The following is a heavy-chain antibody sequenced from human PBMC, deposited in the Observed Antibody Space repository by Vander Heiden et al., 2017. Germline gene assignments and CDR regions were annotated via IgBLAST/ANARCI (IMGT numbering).Heavy chain of an antibody. Sequence: QVQLVESGGGVVQSGRSLRPSCAASGFTISNYAMHWVRQAPGKGLEWVAVVSHDGSNEYYADSVGGRFTISRDNSKKTLYLQMNSLRAEDTAVYYCAKGVFRGSYYFDYWGQGSLVTVSS. CDR3: AKGVFRGSYYFDY. J-gene: IGHJ4*02. CDR2: VSHDGSNE. D-gene: IGHD3-16*01. V-gene: IGHV3-30*18. CDR1: GFTISNYA.